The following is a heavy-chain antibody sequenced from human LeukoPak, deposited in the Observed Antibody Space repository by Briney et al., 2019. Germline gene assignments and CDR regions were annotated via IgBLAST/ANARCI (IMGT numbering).Heavy chain of an antibody. CDR3: ARRANYYGSGSYLGY. J-gene: IGHJ4*02. V-gene: IGHV4-34*01. D-gene: IGHD3-10*01. Sequence: SETLSLTCAVYGGSFSGYYWSWIRQPPGKGLEWIGEINHSGSTNYNLSLKSRVTISVDTSKNQFSLKLSSVTAADTAVYYCARRANYYGSGSYLGYWGQGTLVTVSS. CDR2: INHSGST. CDR1: GGSFSGYY.